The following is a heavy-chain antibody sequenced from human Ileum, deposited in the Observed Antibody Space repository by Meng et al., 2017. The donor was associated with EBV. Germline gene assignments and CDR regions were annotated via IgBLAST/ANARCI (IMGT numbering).Heavy chain of an antibody. CDR2: MSYSGST. D-gene: IGHD1-26*01. CDR3: AGDPHSGSPH. CDR1: GGSGSSAHSF. J-gene: IGHJ4*02. V-gene: IGHV4-61*01. Sequence: QVQLPKSGPGPCNPHETLSLTFTGSGGSGSSAHSFWTWIRQPPGKGLEWIGYMSYSGSTNYSPPLESRVTISVDTSKNQFSLKLSSVTAADTAVYYCAGDPHSGSPHWGQGTLVTVSS.